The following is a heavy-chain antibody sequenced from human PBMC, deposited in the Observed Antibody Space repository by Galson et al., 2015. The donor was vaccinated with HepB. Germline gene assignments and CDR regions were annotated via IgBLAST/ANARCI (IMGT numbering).Heavy chain of an antibody. Sequence: SLRLSCAASGLTFRNAWMTWVRQAPGKGLEWVGRIKSKSDGGTTDTAAPVKGRFIISRDDFKNMVFLEMNSLKREDTAVYYCTTDLTGSYYGVAYWGQGTLVTVSS. V-gene: IGHV3-15*01. CDR2: IKSKSDGGTT. CDR1: GLTFRNAW. J-gene: IGHJ4*02. D-gene: IGHD1-26*01. CDR3: TTDLTGSYYGVAY.